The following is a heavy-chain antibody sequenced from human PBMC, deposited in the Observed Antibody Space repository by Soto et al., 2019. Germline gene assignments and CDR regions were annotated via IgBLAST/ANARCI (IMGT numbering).Heavy chain of an antibody. CDR1: GGSISSYY. Sequence: SDTLSLTCTVSGGSISSYYWSWIRQPPGKGLEWIGYMYYSGSSNYNPSLKSRVTTSGDTSKNQFSLRLSSVTAADTAVYFCVRASPGTTYSDSWGDGALVTVS. CDR3: VRASPGTTYSDS. J-gene: IGHJ4*01. D-gene: IGHD1-1*01. V-gene: IGHV4-59*01. CDR2: MYYSGSS.